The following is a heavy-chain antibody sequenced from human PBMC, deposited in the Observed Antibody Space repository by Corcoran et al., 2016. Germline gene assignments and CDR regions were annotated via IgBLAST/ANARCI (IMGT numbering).Heavy chain of an antibody. D-gene: IGHD1-26*01. CDR2: IRSKTDGGPI. J-gene: IGHJ4*02. CDR1: GFTFNNAW. V-gene: IGHV3-15*01. CDR3: ATDHDDSYSPERLNH. Sequence: EVQLVESGGDLVKPGGSLRLSCATSGFTFNNAWMRWVRQAPGQGLEWVGRIRSKTDGGPIDYAAPVNDRFTISRDDSKNTVSLQMNSLKTEDTGLYYCATDHDDSYSPERLNHWGQGTLVTVSS.